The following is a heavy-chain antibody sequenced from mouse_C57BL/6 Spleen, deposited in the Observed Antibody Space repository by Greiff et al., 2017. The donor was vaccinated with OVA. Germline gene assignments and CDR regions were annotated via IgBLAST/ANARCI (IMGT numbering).Heavy chain of an antibody. J-gene: IGHJ4*01. Sequence: VKLQQPGAELVKPGASVKLSCKASGYTFTSYWMHWVKQRPGQGLEWIGMIPPNSGSTNYNEKFKSKATLTVDKSSSTAYMQLSSLTSEDSAVYYCARVYDYDRAMDYWGQGTSVTVAS. CDR2: IPPNSGST. CDR1: GYTFTSYW. CDR3: ARVYDYDRAMDY. D-gene: IGHD2-4*01. V-gene: IGHV1-64*01.